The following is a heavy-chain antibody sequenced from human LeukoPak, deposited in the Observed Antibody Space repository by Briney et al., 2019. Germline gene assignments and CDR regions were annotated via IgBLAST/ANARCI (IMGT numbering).Heavy chain of an antibody. CDR2: INPSGGST. V-gene: IGHV1-46*01. J-gene: IGHJ4*02. CDR1: GYTFTSYY. Sequence: GASVKVSCKASGYTFTSYYMHWVRQAPGQGLEWMGIINPSGGSTSYAQKFQGKVTITRDTSASTAYMKLSSLRSEDTAVYYCARAGYSSSWAPDYWGQGTLVTVSS. CDR3: ARAGYSSSWAPDY. D-gene: IGHD6-13*01.